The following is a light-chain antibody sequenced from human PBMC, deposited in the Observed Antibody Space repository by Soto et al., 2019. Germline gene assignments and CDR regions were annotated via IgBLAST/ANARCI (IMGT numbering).Light chain of an antibody. V-gene: IGLV2-14*01. CDR3: SSYASSRSYV. CDR1: SSDVGASNY. Sequence: QSVLTQPASVSGSPGQSITISCTGTSSDVGASNYVSWYQQHPAKAPKLIISDVNYRPSGVSNRFSGSKSGNTASLTISGLQAEDEADYYCSSYASSRSYVFGTGTKVTVL. J-gene: IGLJ1*01. CDR2: DVN.